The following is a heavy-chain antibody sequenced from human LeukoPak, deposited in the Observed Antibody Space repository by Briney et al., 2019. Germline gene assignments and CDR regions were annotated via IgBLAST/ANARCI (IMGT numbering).Heavy chain of an antibody. V-gene: IGHV3-23*01. CDR1: GFSFSDYA. D-gene: IGHD6-19*01. J-gene: IGHJ5*02. CDR2: IDASGGAT. Sequence: GESLRLSCAASGFSFSDYAMYWVRQAPGKGLEWVSTIDASGGATYYADSVEGRFTISRDNSKNTFYPQMNSLRAEDTAVYYCAKGSGSGWYGWFAPWGQGTLVTVSS. CDR3: AKGSGSGWYGWFAP.